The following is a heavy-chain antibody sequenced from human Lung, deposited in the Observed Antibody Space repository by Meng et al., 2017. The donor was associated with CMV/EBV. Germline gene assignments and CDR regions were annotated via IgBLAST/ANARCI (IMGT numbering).Heavy chain of an antibody. CDR3: AREEGSYDGSGAFDY. D-gene: IGHD3-22*01. CDR2: INSRSGTT. Sequence: AXVXVSXXASGYTFTNYYLHWVRQAPGQGLEWMGMINSRSGTTTYSQKFQGRISMTRDTSTSTVYLDLSSLRSEDSTVYYCAREEGSYDGSGAFDYWGQGTXVTVSS. CDR1: GYTFTNYY. J-gene: IGHJ4*01. V-gene: IGHV1-46*01.